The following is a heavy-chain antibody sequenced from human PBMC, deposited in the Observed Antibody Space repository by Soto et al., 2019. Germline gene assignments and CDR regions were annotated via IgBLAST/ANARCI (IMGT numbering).Heavy chain of an antibody. CDR1: GFTFSNYW. CDR3: ARNVVVVVAGAKYDAFDI. V-gene: IGHV3-7*05. J-gene: IGHJ3*02. D-gene: IGHD2-15*01. CDR2: IKEDGGMT. Sequence: EVQLVESGGGLVQPGGSLRLSCGASGFTFSNYWMTWVRQAPGKGLEWVANIKEDGGMTYYLDSVKGRFTISRDNAKNSLYLQMNSLRDEDTAVYYCARNVVVVVAGAKYDAFDIWGQETMVTVSS.